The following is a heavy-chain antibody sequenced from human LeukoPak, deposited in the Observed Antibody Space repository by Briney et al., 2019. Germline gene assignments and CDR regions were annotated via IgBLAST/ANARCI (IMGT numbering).Heavy chain of an antibody. D-gene: IGHD2-15*01. CDR2: INPNSGAT. J-gene: IGHJ3*02. CDR3: ARGIVVLPRSAFDI. CDR1: GFTFTGHY. Sequence: ASVQVSCKASGFTFTGHYMNWVRQAPGQGLEWMGWINPNSGATNYAQKFQGRVTMTRDTSISTAYMELSSLRSDDTAVYYCARGIVVLPRSAFDIWGQGTMVTVSS. V-gene: IGHV1-2*02.